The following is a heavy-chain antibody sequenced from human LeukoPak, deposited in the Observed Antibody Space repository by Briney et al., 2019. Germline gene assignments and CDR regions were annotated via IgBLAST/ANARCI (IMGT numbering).Heavy chain of an antibody. J-gene: IGHJ4*02. CDR2: ISYDGSNK. Sequence: GRSLRLSCAASGFTFSSYAMHWVRQAPGKGLEWVAVISYDGSNKYYADSVKGRFTISRDNSKNTLYLQMNSLRAGDTAVYYCASRKDTPHLPDYWGQGTLVTVSS. CDR1: GFTFSSYA. V-gene: IGHV3-30-3*01. D-gene: IGHD5-18*01. CDR3: ASRKDTPHLPDY.